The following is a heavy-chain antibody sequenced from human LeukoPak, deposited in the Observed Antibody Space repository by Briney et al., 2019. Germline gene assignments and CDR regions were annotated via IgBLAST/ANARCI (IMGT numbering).Heavy chain of an antibody. CDR2: IYYSGST. J-gene: IGHJ4*02. CDR1: GGSVSSGSYY. D-gene: IGHD5-24*01. CDR3: ARGRRWLQFTFDY. Sequence: SETLSLTCTVSGGSVSSGSYYWSWIRQPPGKGLEWIGYIYYSGSTNYNPSLKSRVTISVDTSKNQFSLKLSSVTAADTAVYYCARGRRWLQFTFDYWGQGTLVTVSS. V-gene: IGHV4-61*01.